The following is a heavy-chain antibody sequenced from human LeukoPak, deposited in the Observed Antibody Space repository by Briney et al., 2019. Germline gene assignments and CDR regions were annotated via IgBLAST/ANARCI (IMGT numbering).Heavy chain of an antibody. Sequence: KPSETLSLTCTVSGGSISSSHWSWIRQPPGKGLEWIGYIHTSGASNYSPSLKSRVTISLDMSKNQFSLRLSSVTAADTAVYYCARGRSAVVTPDCYYYYCMDVWGKGTTVTVSS. V-gene: IGHV4-4*08. J-gene: IGHJ6*03. CDR3: ARGRSAVVTPDCYYYYCMDV. CDR1: GGSISSSH. CDR2: IHTSGAS. D-gene: IGHD4-23*01.